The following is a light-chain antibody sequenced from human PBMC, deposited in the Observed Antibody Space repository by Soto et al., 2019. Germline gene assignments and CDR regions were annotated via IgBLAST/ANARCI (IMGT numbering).Light chain of an antibody. CDR2: EGS. Sequence: QSVLTQPASVSESPGQSITISCTGTSSDVGSYKFVSWYQHHPGKAPKLMIYEGSKRPSGVSDRFSGSKSGNTASLTISGLQAEDEADYYCCSYAGSTNVFGTGTKVTVL. V-gene: IGLV2-23*03. CDR1: SSDVGSYKF. J-gene: IGLJ1*01. CDR3: CSYAGSTNV.